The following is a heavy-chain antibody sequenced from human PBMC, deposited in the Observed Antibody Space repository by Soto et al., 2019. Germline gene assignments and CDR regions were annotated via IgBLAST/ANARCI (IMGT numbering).Heavy chain of an antibody. Sequence: GGSLRLSCAASGFTFSSYGMHWVRQAPGKGLEWVAVIWYDGSNKYYADSVKGRFTISRDNSKNTLYLQMNSLRAEDTAVYYCARDRRYYDFFYYMDVWGKGTTVTVSS. CDR3: ARDRRYYDFFYYMDV. CDR1: GFTFSSYG. D-gene: IGHD3-3*01. CDR2: IWYDGSNK. J-gene: IGHJ6*03. V-gene: IGHV3-33*01.